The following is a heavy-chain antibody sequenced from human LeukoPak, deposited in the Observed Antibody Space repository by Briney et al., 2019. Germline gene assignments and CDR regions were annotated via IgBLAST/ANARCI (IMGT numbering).Heavy chain of an antibody. D-gene: IGHD6-13*01. CDR3: ARELIAAAGSPFDY. CDR2: ISSSSSYI. Sequence: GGSLRLSCAASGFTFSSYSMNWVGQPQGKGRKWVSSISSSSSYIYYADSVRGRFTISRDNAKNSLYLQMNSLRAEDTAVYYCARELIAAAGSPFDYWGQGTLVTVSS. J-gene: IGHJ4*02. V-gene: IGHV3-21*01. CDR1: GFTFSSYS.